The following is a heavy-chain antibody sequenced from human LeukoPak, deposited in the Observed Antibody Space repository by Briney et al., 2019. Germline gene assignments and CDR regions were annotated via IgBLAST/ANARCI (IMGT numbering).Heavy chain of an antibody. CDR2: INPNTGGT. CDR3: ARDIRFLEWLLYDSAFDI. D-gene: IGHD3-3*01. CDR1: GYTFTGYY. J-gene: IGHJ3*02. Sequence: ASVKVSCKASGYTFTGYYIHWVRQAPGQGLEWMGWINPNTGGTNYAQKFQGRVTMTRDTSISTAYMELSRLRSGDTAVYYCARDIRFLEWLLYDSAFDIWGQGTMVTVSS. V-gene: IGHV1-2*02.